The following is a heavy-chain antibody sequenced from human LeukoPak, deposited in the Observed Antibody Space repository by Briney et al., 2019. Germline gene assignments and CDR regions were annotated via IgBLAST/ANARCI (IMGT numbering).Heavy chain of an antibody. CDR2: IYYSGST. D-gene: IGHD5-18*01. Sequence: ASETLSLTWTVSGGSISSYYWSWIRQPPGKGLEWIGYIYYSGSTNYNPSLKSRVTISVDTSKNQFSLKLSSVTAADTAVYYCARVLGYSYVYYGMDVWGQGTTVTVSS. V-gene: IGHV4-59*01. CDR3: ARVLGYSYVYYGMDV. CDR1: GGSISSYY. J-gene: IGHJ6*02.